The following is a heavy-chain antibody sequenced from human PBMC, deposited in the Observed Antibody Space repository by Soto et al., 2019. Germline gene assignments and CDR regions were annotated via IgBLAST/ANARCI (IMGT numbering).Heavy chain of an antibody. V-gene: IGHV3-30*18. D-gene: IGHD3-10*01. CDR1: GFTFSSYG. CDR2: ISYDGSNK. J-gene: IGHJ6*02. Sequence: VQLVESGGGVVQPGRSLRLSCAASGFTFSSYGMHWVRQAPGKGLEWVAVISYDGSNKYYADSVKGRFTISRDNSKNTLYLQMNSLRAEDTAVYYCAKDRPDRWSPSGYYGMDVWGQGTTVTVSS. CDR3: AKDRPDRWSPSGYYGMDV.